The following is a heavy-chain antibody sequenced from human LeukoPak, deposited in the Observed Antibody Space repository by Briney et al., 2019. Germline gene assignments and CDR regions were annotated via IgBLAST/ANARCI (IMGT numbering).Heavy chain of an antibody. CDR3: ARVTDYYDSSGYAFDI. V-gene: IGHV4-59*01. J-gene: IGHJ3*02. CDR1: GGSISSYY. Sequence: TSETPSLTCTVSGGSISSYYWSWIRQPPGKGLEWIGYIYYSGSTNYNPSLKSRVTISVDMSKNQFSLKLSSVTAADTAVYYCARVTDYYDSSGYAFDIWGQGTMVTVSS. CDR2: IYYSGST. D-gene: IGHD3-22*01.